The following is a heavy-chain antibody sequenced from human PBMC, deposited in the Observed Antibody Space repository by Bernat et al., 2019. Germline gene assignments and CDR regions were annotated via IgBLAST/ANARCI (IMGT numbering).Heavy chain of an antibody. D-gene: IGHD4-17*01. J-gene: IGHJ3*02. CDR1: GGTFSSYA. CDR2: IIPILGIA. V-gene: IGHV1-69*04. Sequence: QVQLVQSGAEVKKPGSSVKVSCKASGGTFSSYAISWVRQAPGQGLEWMGRIIPILGIANYAQKFQGRVTITADKSTSTAYMELSSLRSEDTAVYYCARDRYGDYGNAFDIWGQGTMVTVSS. CDR3: ARDRYGDYGNAFDI.